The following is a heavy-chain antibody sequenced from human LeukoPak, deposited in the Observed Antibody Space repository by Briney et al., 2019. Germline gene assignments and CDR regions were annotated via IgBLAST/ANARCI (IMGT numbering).Heavy chain of an antibody. Sequence: PGGSLRLSCAASGFTFSSYAMSWARQAPGKGLEWVSAISSSGDSTYYADSVKGRFTISRDNSKNTLYLQMNSLRAEDTAVYYCAKGWYYDSSGYYFATDYYYYMDVWGKGTTVTVSS. CDR1: GFTFSSYA. CDR3: AKGWYYDSSGYYFATDYYYYMDV. D-gene: IGHD3-22*01. J-gene: IGHJ6*03. CDR2: ISSSGDST. V-gene: IGHV3-23*01.